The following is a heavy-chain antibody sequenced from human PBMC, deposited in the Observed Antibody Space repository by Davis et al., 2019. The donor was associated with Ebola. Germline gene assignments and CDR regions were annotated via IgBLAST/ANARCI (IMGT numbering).Heavy chain of an antibody. CDR3: ARDWGYCSGGSCYPTYYYYGMDV. J-gene: IGHJ6*02. CDR1: GYTFSGYY. V-gene: IGHV1-2*02. Sequence: AASVKVSCKASGYTFSGYYMHWVRQAPGQGLEWMGWINPNSGGTNYAQKLQGRVTMTTDTSTSTAYMELRSLRSDDTAVYYCARDWGYCSGGSCYPTYYYYGMDVWGQGTTVTVSS. CDR2: INPNSGGT. D-gene: IGHD2-15*01.